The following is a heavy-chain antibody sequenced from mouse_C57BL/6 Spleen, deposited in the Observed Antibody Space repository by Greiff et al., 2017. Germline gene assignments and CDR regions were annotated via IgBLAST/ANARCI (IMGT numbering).Heavy chain of an antibody. D-gene: IGHD2-5*01. CDR2: IYPGSGNT. V-gene: IGHV1-66*01. J-gene: IGHJ2*01. CDR3: AREGSAYYSNPFDD. Sequence: QVQLQQSGPELVKPGASVKISCKASGYSFTSYYIHWVKQRPGQGLEWIGWIYPGSGNTKYNEQFKGKATLTADTASSTAYMQLSSRTSEDSAVYYCAREGSAYYSNPFDDWGQGTTLTVSS. CDR1: GYSFTSYY.